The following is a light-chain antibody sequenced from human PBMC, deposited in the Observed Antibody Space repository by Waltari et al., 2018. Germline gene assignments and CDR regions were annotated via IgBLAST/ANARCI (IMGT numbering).Light chain of an antibody. CDR1: NRQFVASNY. CDR3: ASFIDGRTFV. CDR2: SVP. Sequence: SALTQPASVSGSPGQSITVSCTGRNRQFVASNYLSWYQQLPVKPPKLIIFSVPNRPSGVANRFSGSKSCNTASLTISGLRAEDQADYYCASFIDGRTFVFGTGTRVTVL. V-gene: IGLV2-14*03. J-gene: IGLJ1*01.